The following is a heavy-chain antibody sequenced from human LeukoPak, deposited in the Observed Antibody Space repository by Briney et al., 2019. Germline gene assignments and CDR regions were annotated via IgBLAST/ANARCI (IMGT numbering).Heavy chain of an antibody. D-gene: IGHD3-3*01. Sequence: GRSLRLFCAASGFTFRSYAMHWVRQAPGKGLEWVAVISYDGSNKYYADSVKGRFTISRDNSKNTLYLQMNSLRAEDTAVYYCARDPSIYDFWSGYYKDWGQGTLVTVSS. V-gene: IGHV3-30*01. CDR2: ISYDGSNK. CDR3: ARDPSIYDFWSGYYKD. CDR1: GFTFRSYA. J-gene: IGHJ4*02.